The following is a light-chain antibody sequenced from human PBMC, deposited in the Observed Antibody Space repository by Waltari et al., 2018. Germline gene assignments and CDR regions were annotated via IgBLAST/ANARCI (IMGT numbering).Light chain of an antibody. CDR3: MQSIQFPIT. Sequence: DIVMTQTPLSPSVTLGQPASISCKSSQSLLHNDGETFLYWYLQKPGQPPQLLIYEISSRFSGVPDRFSGSGAETDFTLKISRVEAEDVGVYYCMQSIQFPITFGGGTKVDI. V-gene: IGKV2D-29*01. CDR1: QSLLHNDGETF. CDR2: EIS. J-gene: IGKJ4*01.